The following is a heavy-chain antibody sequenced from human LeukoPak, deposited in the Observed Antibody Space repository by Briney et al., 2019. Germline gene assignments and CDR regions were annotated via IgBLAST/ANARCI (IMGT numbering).Heavy chain of an antibody. CDR3: TRLATTVTNPGDY. J-gene: IGHJ4*02. D-gene: IGHD4-17*01. CDR2: IRSKANSYAT. Sequence: GGSLRLSCAASGFTFSGSAMHWVRQASGKGLEWVGRIRSKANSYATAYAASVKGRFTISRDDSKNTAYLQMNSLKTEDTAVYYCTRLATTVTNPGDYWGQGTLVTVSS. V-gene: IGHV3-73*01. CDR1: GFTFSGSA.